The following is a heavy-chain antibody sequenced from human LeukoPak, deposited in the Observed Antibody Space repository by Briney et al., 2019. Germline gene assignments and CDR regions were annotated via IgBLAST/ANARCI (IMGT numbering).Heavy chain of an antibody. D-gene: IGHD3-22*01. CDR2: IYSGGST. V-gene: IGHV3-53*01. Sequence: GGSLRLSCAASGFTVSSNYMSWVRQAPGKGLEWVSVIYSGGSTYYADSVKGRFTISRDDSENTLYLQMDSLRAEDTAVYYCARAVVRYYFDYWGQGTLVTVSS. J-gene: IGHJ4*02. CDR1: GFTVSSNY. CDR3: ARAVVRYYFDY.